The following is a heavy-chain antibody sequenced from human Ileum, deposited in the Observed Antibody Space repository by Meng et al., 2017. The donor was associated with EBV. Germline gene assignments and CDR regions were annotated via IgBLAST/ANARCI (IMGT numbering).Heavy chain of an antibody. D-gene: IGHD3-10*01. CDR3: ARGTGADY. Sequence: QVEPVEPGPGVKNPGSSVKVSCKSSGSTFSVYGITWVRQAPGQGLEWMGGIIPALGTPKYARKFQDRLTIIADKSTSTGYMELHSLTSNDTAVYFCARGTGADYWGQGTLVTVSS. CDR2: IIPALGTP. V-gene: IGHV1-69*06. CDR1: GSTFSVYG. J-gene: IGHJ4*02.